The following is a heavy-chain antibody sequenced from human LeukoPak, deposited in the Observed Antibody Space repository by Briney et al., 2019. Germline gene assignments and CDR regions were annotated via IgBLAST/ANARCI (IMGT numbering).Heavy chain of an antibody. CDR3: ARDSDFWSGYYRFDY. CDR1: GFTFSSYA. D-gene: IGHD3-3*01. V-gene: IGHV3-30*04. J-gene: IGHJ4*02. Sequence: GGSLRLSCAASGFTFSSYAMHWVRQAPGKGLEWVAVISHDGSNKYYADSVKGRFTISRDNSKNTLCLQMNSLRAEDTAVYYCARDSDFWSGYYRFDYWGQGTLVTVSS. CDR2: ISHDGSNK.